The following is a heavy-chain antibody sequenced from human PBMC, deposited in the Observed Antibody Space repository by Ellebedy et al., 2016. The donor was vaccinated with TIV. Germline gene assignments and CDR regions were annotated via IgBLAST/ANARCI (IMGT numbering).Heavy chain of an antibody. V-gene: IGHV1-2*02. Sequence: AASVTVSCKASGYTFTGYYMHWVRQAPGQGLEWMGWINPNSGATNYVQKFQGRVTMTRDTSITTAYMELRRLTSDDTAVYYCARDSSSYNWFDPWGQGTLVTVSS. CDR1: GYTFTGYY. D-gene: IGHD2-2*01. J-gene: IGHJ5*02. CDR3: ARDSSSYNWFDP. CDR2: INPNSGAT.